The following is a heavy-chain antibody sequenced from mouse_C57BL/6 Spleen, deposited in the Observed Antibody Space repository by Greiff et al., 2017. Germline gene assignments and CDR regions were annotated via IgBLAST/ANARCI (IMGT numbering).Heavy chain of an antibody. Sequence: VQLKQSGAELVQPGASVKLSCPPSGFNIKDYYMHWVKQRTEQGLEWIGRIDPEDGETKFAPTFQGKATITADTSSNTAYLQLSSLTSEDTAIYYCASSGYGSLWYFDVWGTGTTVTVSS. CDR3: ASSGYGSLWYFDV. J-gene: IGHJ1*03. CDR1: GFNIKDYY. CDR2: IDPEDGET. D-gene: IGHD1-1*01. V-gene: IGHV14-2*01.